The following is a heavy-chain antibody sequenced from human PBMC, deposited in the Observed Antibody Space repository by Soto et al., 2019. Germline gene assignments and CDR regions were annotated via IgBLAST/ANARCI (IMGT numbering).Heavy chain of an antibody. Sequence: GESLKISCNGSGYSFTSYWIGWVRQMPGKGLEWMGIIYPGDPDTRYSPFFQGQVTISADKSISTAYLQWSSLKATDTAMYYCARLSYYYDSSGYYLIAPGNNWFDPWGQGTLVTVSS. CDR3: ARLSYYYDSSGYYLIAPGNNWFDP. CDR2: IYPGDPDT. J-gene: IGHJ5*02. V-gene: IGHV5-51*01. CDR1: GYSFTSYW. D-gene: IGHD3-22*01.